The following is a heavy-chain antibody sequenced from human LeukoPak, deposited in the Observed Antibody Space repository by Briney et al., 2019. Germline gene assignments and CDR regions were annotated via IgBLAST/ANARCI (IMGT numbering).Heavy chain of an antibody. CDR1: GFTVSSNY. Sequence: GGSLRLSCAASGFTVSSNYMSWVRQAPGKGLECVAVIGYDGSTEYYADSVKGRFTISRDNSKNTLHLQTNSLRAEDTGVYYCAKEYSSGRIDYWGQGTLVTVSS. D-gene: IGHD6-19*01. V-gene: IGHV3-30*18. CDR2: IGYDGSTE. J-gene: IGHJ4*02. CDR3: AKEYSSGRIDY.